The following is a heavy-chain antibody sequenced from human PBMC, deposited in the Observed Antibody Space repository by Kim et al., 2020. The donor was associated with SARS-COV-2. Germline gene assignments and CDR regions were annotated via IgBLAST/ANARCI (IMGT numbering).Heavy chain of an antibody. CDR3: ARDSNDILTGYRYYFDY. V-gene: IGHV1-69*13. CDR2: IIPIFGTA. Sequence: SVKVSCKASGGTFSSYAISWVRQAPGQGLEWMGGIIPIFGTANYAQKFQGRVTITADESTSTAYMELSSLRSEDTAVYYCARDSNDILTGYRYYFDYWGQGTLVTVSS. CDR1: GGTFSSYA. J-gene: IGHJ4*02. D-gene: IGHD3-9*01.